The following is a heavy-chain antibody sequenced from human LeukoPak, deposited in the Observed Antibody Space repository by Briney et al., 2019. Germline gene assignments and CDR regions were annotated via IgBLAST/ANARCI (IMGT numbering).Heavy chain of an antibody. V-gene: IGHV3-21*01. CDR3: ARDYYGSGGYYGMDV. D-gene: IGHD3-10*01. CDR1: GFTFSSYA. J-gene: IGHJ6*02. CDR2: ISSSSSYI. Sequence: PGGSLRLSCAASGFTFSSYAMSWVRQAPGKGLEWVSSISSSSSYIYYADSVKGRFTISRDNAKNSLYLQMNSLRAEDTAVYYCARDYYGSGGYYGMDVWGQGTTVTVSS.